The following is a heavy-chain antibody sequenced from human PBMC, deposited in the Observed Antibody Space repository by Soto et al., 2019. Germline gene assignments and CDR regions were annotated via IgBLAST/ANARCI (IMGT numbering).Heavy chain of an antibody. V-gene: IGHV1-18*01. CDR3: ATHRSGRFLVFLPEGSLGY. J-gene: IGHJ4*02. D-gene: IGHD3-3*01. CDR1: GYTFTSYG. CDR2: ISAYNGNT. Sequence: GASVKVSCKASGYTFTSYGISWVRQAPGQGLEWMGWISAYNGNTNYAQKLQGRVTMTTDTSTNTAYMELRSLRSDDTAVYYCATHRSGRFLVFLPEGSLGYWGQGPLVTVSS.